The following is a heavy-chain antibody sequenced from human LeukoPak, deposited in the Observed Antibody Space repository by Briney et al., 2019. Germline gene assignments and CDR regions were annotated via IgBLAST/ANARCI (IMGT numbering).Heavy chain of an antibody. Sequence: GGSLRLSCAASGFTFSSYAMSWVRQAPGKGLEWVSAISGSGGSTYYADSVKGRFTISRDNSKNTLYLQMNSLRAEDTAVYYCAKSSLEWLVAPDLDYWGQGTLVTVSS. CDR2: ISGSGGST. V-gene: IGHV3-23*01. D-gene: IGHD6-19*01. J-gene: IGHJ4*02. CDR1: GFTFSSYA. CDR3: AKSSLEWLVAPDLDY.